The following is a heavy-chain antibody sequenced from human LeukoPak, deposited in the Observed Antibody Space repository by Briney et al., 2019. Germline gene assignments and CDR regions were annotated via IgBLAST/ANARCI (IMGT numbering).Heavy chain of an antibody. D-gene: IGHD1-26*01. CDR3: ARDRRGVGPDSYYYYYMDV. CDR1: GGSFSGYY. CDR2: INHSGST. V-gene: IGHV4-34*01. J-gene: IGHJ6*03. Sequence: SETLSLTCAVYGGSFSGYYWSWIRQPPGKGLEWIGEINHSGSTNYNPSLKSRVTISVDTSKNKFSLILSSVTAADTAVYFCARDRRGVGPDSYYYYYMDVWGKGTTVTVSS.